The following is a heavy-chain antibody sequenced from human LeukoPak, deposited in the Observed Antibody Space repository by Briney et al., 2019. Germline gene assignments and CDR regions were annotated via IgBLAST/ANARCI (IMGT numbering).Heavy chain of an antibody. CDR1: GYSFTSYW. D-gene: IGHD2-2*02. J-gene: IGHJ4*02. CDR3: ARRSCTTTSCYTTLFDY. V-gene: IGHV5-51*01. CDR2: IYPGDSDT. Sequence: GESLKISCKGSGYSFTSYWIAWVRQMPGKGLEYMGIIYPGDSDTRYSPSFQGQVTISADKSISTAYLQWSSLKASDTAMYYCARRSCTTTSCYTTLFDYWGQGTLVTVSS.